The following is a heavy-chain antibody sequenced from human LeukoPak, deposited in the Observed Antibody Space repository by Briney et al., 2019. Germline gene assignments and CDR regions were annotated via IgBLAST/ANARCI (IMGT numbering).Heavy chain of an antibody. CDR3: ARTKWELLLDY. J-gene: IGHJ4*02. Sequence: PSETLSLTCTVSGGSISSSSYYWGWIRQPPGQGLEWIGSIYYSGSTYYNPSLKSRVTISVDTSKNQFSLKLSSVTAADTAVYYCARTKWELLLDYWGQGTLVTVSS. D-gene: IGHD1-26*01. V-gene: IGHV4-39*01. CDR2: IYYSGST. CDR1: GGSISSSSYY.